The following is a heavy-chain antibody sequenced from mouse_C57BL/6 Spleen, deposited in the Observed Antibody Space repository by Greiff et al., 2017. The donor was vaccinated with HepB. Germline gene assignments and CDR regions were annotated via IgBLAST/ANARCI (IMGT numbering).Heavy chain of an antibody. CDR3: ARITTERGDY. D-gene: IGHD1-1*01. V-gene: IGHV1-81*01. J-gene: IGHJ2*01. Sequence: VKLMESGAELARPGASVKLSCKASGYTFTSYGISWVKQRTGQGLEWIGEIYPRSGNTYYNEKFKGKATLTADKSSSTAYMELRSLTSEDSAVYFCARITTERGDYWGQGTTLTVSS. CDR1: GYTFTSYG. CDR2: IYPRSGNT.